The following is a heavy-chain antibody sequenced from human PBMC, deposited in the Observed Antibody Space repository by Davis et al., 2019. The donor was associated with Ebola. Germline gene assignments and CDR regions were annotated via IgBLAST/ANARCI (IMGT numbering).Heavy chain of an antibody. CDR2: IKQDGSEK. J-gene: IGHJ6*03. Sequence: ESMKIYSAASGFTFSSYAMHWVRQAPGKGLEWVANIKQDGSEKYYVDSVKGRFTISRHNSKNTLYLQMNSMRAEDTAVYCCARGGATVDYDYYMDVWGKGTTVTGSS. CDR1: GFTFSSYA. CDR3: ARGGATVDYDYYMDV. V-gene: IGHV3-7*04. D-gene: IGHD4/OR15-4a*01.